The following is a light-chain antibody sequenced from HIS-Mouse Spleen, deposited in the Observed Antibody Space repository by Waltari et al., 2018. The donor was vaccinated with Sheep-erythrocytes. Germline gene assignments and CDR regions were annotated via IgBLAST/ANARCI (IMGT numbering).Light chain of an antibody. V-gene: IGKV1D-13*01. J-gene: IGKJ1*01. Sequence: IQLTQSPSSLSASVGDRVTITCRARQGNSRALALYQQNPVKAPKLLIYDASSLESGVPSRFSGSGSETDFTLTISSLQPEDFATYYCQQFNNYPRTFGQGTKVEIK. CDR3: QQFNNYPRT. CDR1: QGNSRA. CDR2: DAS.